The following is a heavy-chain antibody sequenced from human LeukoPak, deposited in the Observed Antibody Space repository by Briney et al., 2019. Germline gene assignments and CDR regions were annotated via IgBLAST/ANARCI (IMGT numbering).Heavy chain of an antibody. CDR3: AKSYGSGDY. CDR1: GFTFSSYA. D-gene: IGHD3-10*01. J-gene: IGHJ4*02. CDR2: FRGSGGNT. Sequence: GGSLRLSCAASGFTFSSYAMSWVRQAPGKGLEWVSVFRGSGGNTYYADSVKGRFTISRDNSKNTLFLQMNSLRAEDTAVYYCAKSYGSGDYWGQGTLVTVSS. V-gene: IGHV3-23*01.